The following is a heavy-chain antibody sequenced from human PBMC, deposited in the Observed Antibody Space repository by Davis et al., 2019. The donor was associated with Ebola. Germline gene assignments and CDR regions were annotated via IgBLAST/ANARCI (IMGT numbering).Heavy chain of an antibody. CDR3: ARETPISSRSDW. D-gene: IGHD2-2*01. Sequence: PGGSLRLSCTASGFAFSNYNMNWVRQAPGKGLEWVSSITTNGWSTYYADSMKGRFIISRDNAKNSLFLQMHSLRGDETAVYFCARETPISSRSDWWGQGTLVTVSS. CDR2: ITTNGWST. J-gene: IGHJ4*02. V-gene: IGHV3-48*01. CDR1: GFAFSNYN.